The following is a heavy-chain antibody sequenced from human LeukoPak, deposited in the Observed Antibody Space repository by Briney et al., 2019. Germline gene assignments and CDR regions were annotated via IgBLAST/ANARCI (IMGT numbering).Heavy chain of an antibody. CDR2: IKQDGIEK. CDR3: ARPARLRTPDDALDI. CDR1: GFTFSSYW. Sequence: GGSLRLSCAVSGFTFSSYWMSWVRQAPGKGLEWVANIKQDGIEKYYVDSVRGRFTISRDNAKNSLYLQMNSLRAEDTAVYYCARPARLRTPDDALDIWGQGTLVTVSS. J-gene: IGHJ3*02. D-gene: IGHD5-12*01. V-gene: IGHV3-7*01.